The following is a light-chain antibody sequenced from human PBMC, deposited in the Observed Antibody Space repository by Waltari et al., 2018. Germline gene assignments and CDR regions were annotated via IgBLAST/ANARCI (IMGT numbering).Light chain of an antibody. CDR1: SGSIASNF. Sequence: NFILTQPHSVSESPGKTVTISCTRSSGSIASNFVQWYQQRPGSAPTIVIYESNQRPSAVPDRFSGSIDSSSNSASLTISGLMIEDEADYYFQSYDSSNLGLYVFGTGTKVTVL. J-gene: IGLJ1*01. V-gene: IGLV6-57*04. CDR2: ESN. CDR3: QSYDSSNLGLYV.